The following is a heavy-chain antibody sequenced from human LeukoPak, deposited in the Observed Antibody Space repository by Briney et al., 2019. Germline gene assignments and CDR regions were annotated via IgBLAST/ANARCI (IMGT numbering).Heavy chain of an antibody. Sequence: SQTLSLTCALSGDIVSSNSAAWNWIRLSRSRGLEWLERTYYRSKWSNDYAGSVKSRISITADTSNNHFSMHLNSVTPEDAAMYFCARGVSGSGFDYWGQGTLVTVSS. D-gene: IGHD3-10*01. CDR2: TYYRSKWSN. CDR1: GDIVSSNSAA. V-gene: IGHV6-1*01. J-gene: IGHJ4*02. CDR3: ARGVSGSGFDY.